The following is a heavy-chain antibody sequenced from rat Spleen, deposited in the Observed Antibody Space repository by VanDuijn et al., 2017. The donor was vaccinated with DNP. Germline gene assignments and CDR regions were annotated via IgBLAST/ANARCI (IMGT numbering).Heavy chain of an antibody. J-gene: IGHJ2*01. V-gene: IGHV5-27*01. Sequence: EVQLVESGGGLAQPGRSLKLSCAASGFAFSNYDMAWVRRAPTKGLEWVASISTSGGSAYYRDSVKGRFTVSRDNAKSTLYLQMDSLRSEDTATYYCTTLNSGTYDSWGQGVMVTVSS. CDR2: ISTSGGSA. CDR3: TTLNSGTYDS. D-gene: IGHD1-3*01. CDR1: GFAFSNYD.